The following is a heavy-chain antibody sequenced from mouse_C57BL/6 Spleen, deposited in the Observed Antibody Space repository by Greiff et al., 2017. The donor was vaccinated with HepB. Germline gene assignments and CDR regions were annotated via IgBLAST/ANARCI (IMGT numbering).Heavy chain of an antibody. V-gene: IGHV2-9-1*01. CDR3: ARNLGQGYYAMDY. CDR2: IWTGGGT. Sequence: VQLQQSGPGLVAPSQSLSITCTVSGFSLTSYAISWVRQPPGKGLEWLGVIWTGGGTNYNSALKSRLSISKDNSKRQVFLKMNSLQTDDTARYYCARNLGQGYYAMDYWGQGTSVTVSS. D-gene: IGHD3-3*01. CDR1: GFSLTSYA. J-gene: IGHJ4*01.